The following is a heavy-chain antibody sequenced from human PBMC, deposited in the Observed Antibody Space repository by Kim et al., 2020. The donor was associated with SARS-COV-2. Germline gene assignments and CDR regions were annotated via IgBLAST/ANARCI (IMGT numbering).Heavy chain of an antibody. CDR3: ASHALGAAAGTLWFDP. D-gene: IGHD6-13*01. J-gene: IGHJ5*02. CDR2: IYYSGST. CDR1: GGSISSYY. V-gene: IGHV4-59*01. Sequence: SETLSLTCAVSGGSISSYYWSWIRQPPGKGLEWIGYIYYSGSTNYNPSLKSRVTISVDTSKNQFSLKLSSVTAADTAVYYCASHALGAAAGTLWFDPWGQGTLVTVSS.